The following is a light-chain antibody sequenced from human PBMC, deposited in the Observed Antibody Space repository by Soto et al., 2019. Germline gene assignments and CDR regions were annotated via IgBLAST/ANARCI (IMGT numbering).Light chain of an antibody. CDR1: QSISTN. Sequence: EIVMTQSPATLSVSPGERATLSCGASQSISTNLAWYQHKPGQAPRLLIYGASTRATGIPARFSGSGSGTEFTLTINSLQSEDFAVYYCQQYNNYITFGQGTRLEMK. J-gene: IGKJ5*01. V-gene: IGKV3-15*01. CDR3: QQYNNYIT. CDR2: GAS.